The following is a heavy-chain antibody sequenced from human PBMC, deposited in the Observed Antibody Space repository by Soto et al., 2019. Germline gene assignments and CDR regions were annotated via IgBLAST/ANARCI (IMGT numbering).Heavy chain of an antibody. CDR2: IFYTGST. CDR3: ARVKATLYRHYYFDY. V-gene: IGHV4-30-4*02. CDR1: GGTINSGDYF. D-gene: IGHD5-12*01. J-gene: IGHJ4*02. Sequence: SDTLSLTCSVSGGTINSGDYFWSWIRKPPGKGLEWIGSIFYTGSTYYSPSLKSRASMSMDTSKNLFCLRLRTLTAADTAVYFCARVKATLYRHYYFDYWGQGTPVT.